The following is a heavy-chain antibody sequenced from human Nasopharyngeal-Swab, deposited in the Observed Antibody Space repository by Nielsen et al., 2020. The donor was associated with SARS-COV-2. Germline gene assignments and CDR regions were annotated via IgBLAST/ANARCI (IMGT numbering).Heavy chain of an antibody. J-gene: IGHJ3*02. CDR2: IYPGDSDT. CDR3: ARHGTQGPYQAGAFGT. CDR1: GYSFTSYW. Sequence: GESLKISCKGSGYSFTSYWIGWVRQMPGKGLEWMGIIYPGDSDTRYSPSFQGQVTISADKSISTAYLQWSSLKASDTAMYYCARHGTQGPYQAGAFGTWGQGTMVTVSS. V-gene: IGHV5-51*01. D-gene: IGHD1-26*01.